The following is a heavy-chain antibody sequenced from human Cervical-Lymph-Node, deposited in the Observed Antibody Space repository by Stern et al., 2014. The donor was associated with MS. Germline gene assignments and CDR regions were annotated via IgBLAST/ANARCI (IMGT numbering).Heavy chain of an antibody. D-gene: IGHD3-16*01. J-gene: IGHJ4*02. Sequence: VQVVGSGGGVVQPGKSLRLSCEASGFSLSREGVHWVRQAPGKGLEWVEVISFDVSKRCYDDSDKGRFTISRDHSKNPVYLQMNSLRPEDKAVYYCATSTGGGTLDYWGQGTLVSVSS. CDR1: GFSLSREG. CDR3: ATSTGGGTLDY. V-gene: IGHV3-30*03. CDR2: ISFDVSKR.